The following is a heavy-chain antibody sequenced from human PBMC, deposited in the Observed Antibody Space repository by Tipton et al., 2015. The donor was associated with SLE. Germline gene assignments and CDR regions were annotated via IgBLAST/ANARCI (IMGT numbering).Heavy chain of an antibody. CDR2: IKQDGSEK. CDR1: GFTFSSYA. J-gene: IGHJ6*02. D-gene: IGHD3-3*01. CDR3: ARALLLRFLEWPYGMDV. Sequence: SGFTFSSYAMSWVRQAPGKGLEWVANIKQDGSEKYYVDSVKGRFTISRDNAKNSLYLQMNSLRAEDTAVYYCARALLLRFLEWPYGMDVWGQGTTVTVSS. V-gene: IGHV3-7*01.